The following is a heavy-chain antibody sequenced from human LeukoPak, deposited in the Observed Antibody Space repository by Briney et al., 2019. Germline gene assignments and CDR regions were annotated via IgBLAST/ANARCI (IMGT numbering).Heavy chain of an antibody. D-gene: IGHD6-13*01. V-gene: IGHV3-7*05. J-gene: IGHJ4*02. CDR2: IKEDGSEK. Sequence: PGGSLRLSCAASGFTFSSYWMSWVRQAPGKGLEWVANIKEDGSEKHYVDSVKGGFTTSRDNARDSLYLQMSSLRGDDTAVYYCVRSSSWSNFDYWGQGTLVTVSS. CDR1: GFTFSSYW. CDR3: VRSSSWSNFDY.